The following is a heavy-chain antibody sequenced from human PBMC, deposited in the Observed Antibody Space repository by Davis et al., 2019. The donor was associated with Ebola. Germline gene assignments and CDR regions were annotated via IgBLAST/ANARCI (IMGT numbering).Heavy chain of an antibody. V-gene: IGHV3-48*01. D-gene: IGHD3-3*01. J-gene: IGHJ6*04. CDR1: GFTFSSYS. CDR2: ISSSSSTI. CDR3: ARDLLRAPPFGVVAYYYGMDV. Sequence: GESLKISCAASGFTFSSYSMNWVRQAPGKGLEWVSYISSSSSTIYYADSVKGRFTISRDNAKNSLYLQMNSLRAEDTAVYYCARDLLRAPPFGVVAYYYGMDVWGKGTTVTVSS.